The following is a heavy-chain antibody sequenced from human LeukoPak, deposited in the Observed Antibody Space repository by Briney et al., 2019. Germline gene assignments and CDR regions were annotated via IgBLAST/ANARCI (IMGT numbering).Heavy chain of an antibody. D-gene: IGHD3-22*01. CDR3: AREELVYYDSSGSPYYYYGMDV. Sequence: SETLSLTCTVSGGSISSYYWSWIRQPAGKGLEWIGRIHTSGSTNYNPSLKSRVTMSVGTSKNQFSLKLSSVTAADTAVYYCAREELVYYDSSGSPYYYYGMDVWGQGTTVTVSS. V-gene: IGHV4-4*07. CDR1: GGSISSYY. CDR2: IHTSGST. J-gene: IGHJ6*02.